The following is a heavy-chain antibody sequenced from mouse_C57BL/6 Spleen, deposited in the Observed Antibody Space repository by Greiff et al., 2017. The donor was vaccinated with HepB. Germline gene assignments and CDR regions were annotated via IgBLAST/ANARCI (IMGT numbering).Heavy chain of an antibody. J-gene: IGHJ2*01. CDR2: ISNGGGST. CDR1: GFTFSDYY. D-gene: IGHD1-1*01. V-gene: IGHV5-12*01. Sequence: EVQLVESGGGLVQPGGSLKLSCAASGFTFSDYYMYWVRQTPEKRLEWVAYISNGGGSTYYPDTVKGRFTISRDNAKNTLYLQMSRLKSEDTAMYYCARMDYYGSSGVDYWGQGTTLTVSS. CDR3: ARMDYYGSSGVDY.